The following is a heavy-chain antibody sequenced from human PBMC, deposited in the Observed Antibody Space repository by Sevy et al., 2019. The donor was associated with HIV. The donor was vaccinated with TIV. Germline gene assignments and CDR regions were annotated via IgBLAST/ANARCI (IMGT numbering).Heavy chain of an antibody. CDR3: PRGRLPSMVRGRGDFDY. D-gene: IGHD3-10*01. V-gene: IGHV3-21*01. Sequence: GGSLRLSCAASGFTFSSYSMNWVRQAPGKGLEWVSFISSSSSYIYYADSVKGRFTISRDNAKNSLYLQMNSLRAEDTAVYYCPRGRLPSMVRGRGDFDYWGQGTLVTVSS. CDR2: ISSSSSYI. CDR1: GFTFSSYS. J-gene: IGHJ4*02.